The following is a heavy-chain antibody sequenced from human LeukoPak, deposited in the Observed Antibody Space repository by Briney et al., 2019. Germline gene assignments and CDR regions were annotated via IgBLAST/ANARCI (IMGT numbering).Heavy chain of an antibody. V-gene: IGHV3-23*01. Sequence: GGSLRLSCAASGFTFSSSAMSWVRQVPGKGLEWVSAISGSGGSTYYADSVKGRFTISRDNSKNTLYLQMNSLRAEDTAVYYCAKVGSLVPIFDYWGQGTLVTVSS. D-gene: IGHD1-26*01. CDR2: ISGSGGST. CDR3: AKVGSLVPIFDY. J-gene: IGHJ4*02. CDR1: GFTFSSSA.